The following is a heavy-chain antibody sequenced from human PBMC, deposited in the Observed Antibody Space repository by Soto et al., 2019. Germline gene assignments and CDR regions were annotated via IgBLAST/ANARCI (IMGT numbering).Heavy chain of an antibody. CDR3: ARHGDYGNYYYYGVDV. CDR2: IYHSGST. Sequence: PSETLSLTCAVSGGSISSGGYSWSWIRQPPGKGLEWIGYIYHSGSTYYNPSLKSRVTISVDTSKNQFSLSLSSVTAADTAVYYCARHGDYGNYYYYGVDVWGQGTTVTVSS. D-gene: IGHD4-17*01. J-gene: IGHJ6*02. V-gene: IGHV4-30-2*01. CDR1: GGSISSGGYS.